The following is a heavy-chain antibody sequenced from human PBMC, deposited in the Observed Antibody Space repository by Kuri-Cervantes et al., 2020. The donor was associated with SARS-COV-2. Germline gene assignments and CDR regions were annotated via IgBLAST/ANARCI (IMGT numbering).Heavy chain of an antibody. CDR3: ARVERDFWSGYWIFDY. CDR2: IYHSGST. J-gene: IGHJ4*02. Sequence: GSLRPSCTVSGYSISSGYYWGWTRQPPGKGLEWIGSIYHSGSTYYNPSLKSRVTISVDTSKNQFSLKLSSVTAADTAVYYCARVERDFWSGYWIFDYWGQGTLVTVSS. V-gene: IGHV4-38-2*02. CDR1: GYSISSGYY. D-gene: IGHD3-3*01.